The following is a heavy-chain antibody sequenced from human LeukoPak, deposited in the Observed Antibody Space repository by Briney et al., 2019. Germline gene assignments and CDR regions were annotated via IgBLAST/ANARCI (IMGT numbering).Heavy chain of an antibody. CDR3: ARDLYYSIVY. CDR2: IKQDESEI. D-gene: IGHD4-11*01. Sequence: GGSLRLSCAASGFTFTNYWMSWVRQAPGKGLEWVAKIKQDESEIYYVDSVKGRFTISRDNAKNSLSLQMNSLRAEDTAVYHCARDLYYSIVYWGQGTLVTVSS. CDR1: GFTFTNYW. V-gene: IGHV3-7*01. J-gene: IGHJ4*02.